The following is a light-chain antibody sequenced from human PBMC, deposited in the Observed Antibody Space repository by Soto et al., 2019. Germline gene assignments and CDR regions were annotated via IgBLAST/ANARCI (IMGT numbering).Light chain of an antibody. V-gene: IGKV1-39*01. CDR1: QNINNY. CDR3: QQRQYWPPIT. CDR2: DVF. Sequence: DIQMTQSPSSLSASVGDRVTITCRASQNINNYLNWYQHKPGQAPKVLIYDVFTLQSGVPSRFSGSGSGTFFTLTISSLQPEDFATYYCQQRQYWPPITFGQGTRLEIK. J-gene: IGKJ5*01.